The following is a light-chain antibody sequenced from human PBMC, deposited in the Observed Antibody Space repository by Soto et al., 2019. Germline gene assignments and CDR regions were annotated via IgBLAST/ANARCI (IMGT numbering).Light chain of an antibody. CDR2: SNS. CDR1: SSNIGSNI. CDR3: AAWDDSLNGHV. J-gene: IGLJ1*01. V-gene: IGLV1-44*01. Sequence: QSVLTQPPSASGTPGQRVTISCSGSSSNIGSNIVNWYQQVPGTAPKLLIYSNSQRPSGVPDRFSGSKSGTSASLAISGLQSEGEADYFCAAWDDSLNGHVFGTGTKVTVL.